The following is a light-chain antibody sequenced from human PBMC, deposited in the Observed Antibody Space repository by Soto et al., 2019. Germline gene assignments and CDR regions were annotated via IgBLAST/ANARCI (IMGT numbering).Light chain of an antibody. V-gene: IGLV2-14*01. J-gene: IGLJ1*01. Sequence: QSALIQPASVSGSPGQSINISCTGTSSDVGGSNYVSWYQHHPHRAPKLLIFEVSYRPSGVSNRFSGSKSGNMASLTISGLQAEDEADYYCSSYTSSYTLEVFGSGTKLTVL. CDR2: EVS. CDR3: SSYTSSYTLEV. CDR1: SSDVGGSNY.